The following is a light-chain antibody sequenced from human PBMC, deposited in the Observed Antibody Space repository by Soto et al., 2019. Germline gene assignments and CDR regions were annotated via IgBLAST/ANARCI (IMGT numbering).Light chain of an antibody. CDR2: AAS. V-gene: IGKV3-20*01. J-gene: IGKJ2*01. CDR1: QRVSSIS. Sequence: EVVLTQSPGTLSLSPGERATLSCKTSQRVSSISVSWYQQRPGQAPRLLFFAASSRATGVPDRFSGSGSATDFTLTISRLEPEEFALYYCQQYNASVPVYIFGQGTRLDIK. CDR3: QQYNASVPVYI.